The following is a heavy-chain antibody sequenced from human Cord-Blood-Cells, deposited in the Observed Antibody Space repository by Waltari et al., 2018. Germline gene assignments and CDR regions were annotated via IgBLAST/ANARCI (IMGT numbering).Heavy chain of an antibody. D-gene: IGHD1-1*01. V-gene: IGHV1-69*01. J-gene: IGHJ4*02. CDR3: ARQMYNWNEYYFDY. CDR1: GGTFSSYA. CDR2: ISPIFGTA. Sequence: QVQLVQSGAEVKKPGSSVKVSCKASGGTFSSYAISCVRQAPGQALEWMGGISPIFGTANYAQKFQGRVTITADESTSTAYMELSSLRSEDTAVYYCARQMYNWNEYYFDYWGQGTLVTVSS.